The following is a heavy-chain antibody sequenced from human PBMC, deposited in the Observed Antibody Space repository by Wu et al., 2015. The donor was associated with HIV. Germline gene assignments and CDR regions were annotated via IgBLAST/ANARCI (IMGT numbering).Heavy chain of an antibody. CDR2: IIPIFGTA. D-gene: IGHD4-11*01. V-gene: IGHV1-69*12. Sequence: VQLVQSGPDVKAPGTSMKVSCRTSGFAFINYYISWVQQAPGKGLEWMGGIIPIFGTANYAQKFQGRVTITADESTSTAYMELSSLRSEDTAVYYCARSTDVPDYSNFFGWFDPWGQGTLVTVSS. CDR3: ARSTDVPDYSNFFGWFDP. J-gene: IGHJ5*02. CDR1: GFAFINYY.